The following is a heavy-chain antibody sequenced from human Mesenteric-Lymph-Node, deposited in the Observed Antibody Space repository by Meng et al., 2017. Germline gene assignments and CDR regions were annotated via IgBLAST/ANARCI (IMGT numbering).Heavy chain of an antibody. D-gene: IGHD3-22*01. J-gene: IGHJ4*02. CDR1: GASIGSSAFY. Sequence: SETLSLTCTVSGASIGSSAFYWSWIRKHPGKGLEWIGEINHSGSTNYNPSLKSRVTISVDTSKNQFSLKLSSVTAADTAVYYCARGLKNRYYYDSSGYYYFDYWGQGTLVTVSS. V-gene: IGHV4-39*07. CDR3: ARGLKNRYYYDSSGYYYFDY. CDR2: INHSGST.